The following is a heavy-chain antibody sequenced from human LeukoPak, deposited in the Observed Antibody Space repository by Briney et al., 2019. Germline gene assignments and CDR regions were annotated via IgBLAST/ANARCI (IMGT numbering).Heavy chain of an antibody. D-gene: IGHD2-2*01. J-gene: IGHJ6*03. CDR1: GYTFTGYD. Sequence: ASLKVSCKASGYTFTGYDMHWVRQAPGQGLEWMGWINPNSGGTNYAQKFQGRVTMTRDTSISTVYMELSRLRSDDTAVYYCARDDAPRIVVVPAATYYYYYMDVWGKGTTVTVS. V-gene: IGHV1-2*02. CDR3: ARDDAPRIVVVPAATYYYYYMDV. CDR2: INPNSGGT.